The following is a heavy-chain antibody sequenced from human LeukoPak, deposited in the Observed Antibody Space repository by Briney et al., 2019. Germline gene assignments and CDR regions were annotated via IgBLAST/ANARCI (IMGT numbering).Heavy chain of an antibody. CDR3: ARNRGVLDY. V-gene: IGHV4-59*01. D-gene: IGHD1/OR15-1a*01. CDR2: IYYSGST. J-gene: IGHJ4*02. Sequence: SETLSLTCTVSGGSISSYYWSWIRQPPGKGLEWIGYIYYSGSTNYNPSLKSRVTMSVDTSKNQFSLKLSSVTAADTAVYYCARNRGVLDYWGQGTLVTVSS. CDR1: GGSISSYY.